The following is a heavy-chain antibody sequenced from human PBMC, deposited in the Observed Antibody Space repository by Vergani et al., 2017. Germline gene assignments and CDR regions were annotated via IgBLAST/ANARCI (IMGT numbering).Heavy chain of an antibody. D-gene: IGHD2-21*01. Sequence: QLVESGGGWVQPGGSLRLSCVVSGFDFSSYIMNWVRQAPGKGLEWVSFVSTGTKSQSYAESVKGRFTISRDNSKNTLDLQMNSLRTEDTAVYYCLGATYDSDYGGQGTLVTVSS. CDR2: VSTGTKSQ. V-gene: IGHV3-30*01. CDR1: GFDFSSYI. CDR3: LGATYDSDY. J-gene: IGHJ4*02.